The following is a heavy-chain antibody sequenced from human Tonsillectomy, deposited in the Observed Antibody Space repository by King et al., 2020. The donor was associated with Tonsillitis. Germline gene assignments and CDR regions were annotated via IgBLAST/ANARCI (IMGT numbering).Heavy chain of an antibody. J-gene: IGHJ6*02. CDR3: AKPTADVTFYYCCGMYV. CDR2: IYGGGGST. V-gene: IGHV3-23*03. Sequence: VQLVESGGGLVQPGGSLRLSCAASGFTFSSYAMSWVRQAPGKGLEWVSVIYGGGGSTYYADSVKGRFTISRDSSKNTLYLQMNSLRAEDTAVYYCAKPTADVTFYYCCGMYVWGQGTTVTVSS. D-gene: IGHD6-13*01. CDR1: GFTFSSYA.